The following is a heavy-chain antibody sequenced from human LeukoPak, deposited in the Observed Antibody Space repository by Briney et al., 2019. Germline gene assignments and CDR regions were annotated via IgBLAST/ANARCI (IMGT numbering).Heavy chain of an antibody. CDR1: GFTFSSYA. J-gene: IGHJ4*02. V-gene: IGHV3-30-3*01. D-gene: IGHD1-14*01. CDR3: ARDPDPMGYYFDY. Sequence: GGSLRLSCAASGFTFSSYAMHWVRQAPGKGLEWVAVISYDGSNKYYADSVKGRFTISRDNSKNTLYLQMNSLRAEDTAVYYCARDPDPMGYYFDYWGQGTLVTVSS. CDR2: ISYDGSNK.